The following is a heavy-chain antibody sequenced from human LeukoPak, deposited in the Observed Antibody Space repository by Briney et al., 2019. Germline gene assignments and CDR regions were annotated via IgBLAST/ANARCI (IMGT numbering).Heavy chain of an antibody. V-gene: IGHV3-48*01. CDR2: ISSSSRTI. Sequence: GGSLRFSCAGSGFIFSNYVLSWVRQAPGKGLEWVSYISSSSRTIYYADSVKGRFTISRDNAKNSLYLQMNSLRAEDTAVYYCARDLEYYYDSSGYWGQGTLVTVSS. CDR1: GFIFSNYV. J-gene: IGHJ4*02. D-gene: IGHD3-22*01. CDR3: ARDLEYYYDSSGY.